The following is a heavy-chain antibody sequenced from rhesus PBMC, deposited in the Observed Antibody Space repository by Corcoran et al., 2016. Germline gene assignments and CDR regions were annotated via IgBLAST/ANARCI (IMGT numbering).Heavy chain of an antibody. CDR1: GGSISGYY. CDR3: ARERIWTGYCTFDY. V-gene: IGHV4-73*01. D-gene: IGHD3-3*01. CDR2: IDGNSAST. J-gene: IGHJ4*01. Sequence: QVKLQQWGEGLVNPSETLSLTCAVYGGSISGYYCSWIRQPPGKGLEWIGNIDGNSASTNYNPSLKNRVTISKDTSKNQFSLKLSSVTAADTAVYYCARERIWTGYCTFDYWGQGVLVTVSS.